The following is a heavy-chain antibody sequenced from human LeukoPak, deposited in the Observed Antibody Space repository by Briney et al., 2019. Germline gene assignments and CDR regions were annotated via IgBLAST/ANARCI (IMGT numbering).Heavy chain of an antibody. D-gene: IGHD4-23*01. V-gene: IGHV3-23*01. Sequence: GGSLRLSCAASGFTFSSNGMSWVRQAPGKGLEWVSAISAAGGSTYYADSVKGRFTISRDNSKNTLFLQMTSLRAEDTAVYYCAKRSDYGGNWNYFDYWGQGTPVTVSS. J-gene: IGHJ4*02. CDR1: GFTFSSNG. CDR2: ISAAGGST. CDR3: AKRSDYGGNWNYFDY.